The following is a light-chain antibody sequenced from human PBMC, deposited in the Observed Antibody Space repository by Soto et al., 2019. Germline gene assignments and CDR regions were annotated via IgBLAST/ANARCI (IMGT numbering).Light chain of an antibody. CDR1: SSDVGAYSY. J-gene: IGLJ2*01. Sequence: QSALTQPPSASGSPGQSVTISCTGTSSDVGAYSYVSWYQQHPGKAPKLMIYEVSKRPSGVPDRFSGSKSGNTASLTVSGLQAEDEADYYCSLYAGSNNFVVFGGGTKLTVL. V-gene: IGLV2-8*01. CDR3: SLYAGSNNFVV. CDR2: EVS.